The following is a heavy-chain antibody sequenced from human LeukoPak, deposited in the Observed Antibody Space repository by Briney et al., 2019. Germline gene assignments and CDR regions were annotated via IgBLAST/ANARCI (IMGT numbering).Heavy chain of an antibody. CDR2: IWYDGRNK. Sequence: PGGSLRLSCVASGFTFTNYAMSWVRQAPGKGLEWVAVIWYDGRNKYYADSVKGRFTISRDNSKKTLYLQMNILRAEDTAVYYCARDMEQWLVQDGYFDLSGRGTLVTVSS. J-gene: IGHJ2*01. CDR1: GFTFTNYA. V-gene: IGHV3-33*08. CDR3: ARDMEQWLVQDGYFDL. D-gene: IGHD6-19*01.